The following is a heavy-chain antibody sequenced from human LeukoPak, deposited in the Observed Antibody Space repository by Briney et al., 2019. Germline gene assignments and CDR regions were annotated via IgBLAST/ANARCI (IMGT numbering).Heavy chain of an antibody. V-gene: IGHV3-48*02. CDR3: ARERGWYSSSWYVENWFDP. CDR1: GFTFSSYS. Sequence: QPGGSLRLSCAASGFTFSSYSMNWVRQAPGKGLEWVSYISSSSSTIYYADSVKGRFTISRDNAKNSLYLQMNSLRDEDTAVYYCARERGWYSSSWYVENWFDPWGQGTLVTVSS. J-gene: IGHJ5*02. CDR2: ISSSSSTI. D-gene: IGHD6-13*01.